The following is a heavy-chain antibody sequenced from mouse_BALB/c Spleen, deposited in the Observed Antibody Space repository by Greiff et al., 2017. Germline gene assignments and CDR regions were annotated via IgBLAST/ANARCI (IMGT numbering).Heavy chain of an antibody. CDR2: INPDSSTI. Sequence: EVKLEESGGGLVQPGGSLKLSCAASGFDFSRYWMSWVRQAPGKGLEWIGEINPDSSTINYTPSLKDKFIISRDNAKNTLYLQMSKVRSEDTALYYCARRGTGPDAYYFDYWGQGTTLTVSS. CDR3: ARRGTGPDAYYFDY. V-gene: IGHV4-1*02. CDR1: GFDFSRYW. D-gene: IGHD4-1*01. J-gene: IGHJ2*01.